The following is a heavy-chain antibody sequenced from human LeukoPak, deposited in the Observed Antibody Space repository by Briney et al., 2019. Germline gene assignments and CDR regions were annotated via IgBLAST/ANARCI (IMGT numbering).Heavy chain of an antibody. CDR1: GGSFSGYY. CDR2: IYHSGST. J-gene: IGHJ3*02. CDR3: ARAYYDSSGYYYAFDI. D-gene: IGHD3-22*01. V-gene: IGHV4-34*01. Sequence: SETLSLTCAVYGGSFSGYYWSWIRQPPGRGLEWIGYIYHSGSTYYNPSLKSRVTISVDRSKNQFSLKLSSVTAADTAVYYCARAYYDSSGYYYAFDIWGQGTMVTVSS.